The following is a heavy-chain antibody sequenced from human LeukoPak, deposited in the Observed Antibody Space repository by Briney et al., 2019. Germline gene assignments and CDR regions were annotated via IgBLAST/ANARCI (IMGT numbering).Heavy chain of an antibody. V-gene: IGHV3-23*01. Sequence: GRSLRLSCAASGFTFDDYAMSWVRQAPGKGLEWVSAISGSGGSTYYADSVKGRFTISRDNSKNTLYLQMNSLRAEDTAVYYCAKESGYDLGETNWFDPWGQGTLVTVSS. D-gene: IGHD5-12*01. CDR1: GFTFDDYA. CDR2: ISGSGGST. J-gene: IGHJ5*02. CDR3: AKESGYDLGETNWFDP.